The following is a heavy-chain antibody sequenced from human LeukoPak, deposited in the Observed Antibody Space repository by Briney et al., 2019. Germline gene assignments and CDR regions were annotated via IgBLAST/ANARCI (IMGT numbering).Heavy chain of an antibody. V-gene: IGHV1-2*02. Sequence: ASVKVSCKASGYTFTGYYMHWVRQAPGQELEWMGWIDPNSGGTNYVQKFQGRVTMTRDTSISTAYMELRSLRSDDTAVYYCARGIVATADCWGQGTLVTVSS. CDR1: GYTFTGYY. D-gene: IGHD3-22*01. J-gene: IGHJ4*02. CDR3: ARGIVATADC. CDR2: IDPNSGGT.